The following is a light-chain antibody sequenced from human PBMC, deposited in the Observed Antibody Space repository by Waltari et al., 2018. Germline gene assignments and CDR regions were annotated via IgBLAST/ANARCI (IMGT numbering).Light chain of an antibody. J-gene: IGKJ4*01. CDR1: QSISSW. CDR3: QQYNSYLLT. V-gene: IGKV1-5*03. Sequence: DIQMTQSPSTLSASLGDRVTITFRASQSISSWLAWYQQKPGKAPKLLIYKTSSLESGVPSRFSGSGSGTEFTLTISSLQPDDFATYYCQQYNSYLLTFGGGTKVEIK. CDR2: KTS.